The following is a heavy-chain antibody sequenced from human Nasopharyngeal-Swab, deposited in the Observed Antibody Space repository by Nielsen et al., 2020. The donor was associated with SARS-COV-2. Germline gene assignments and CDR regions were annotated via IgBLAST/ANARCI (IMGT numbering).Heavy chain of an antibody. J-gene: IGHJ6*02. D-gene: IGHD6-25*01. CDR3: ARARQASYYYGMDV. CDR1: GFTFSSYW. CDR2: IKTDGSEI. V-gene: IGHV3-7*04. Sequence: GESLKISCAASGFTFSSYWMTWVRQAPGKGLEWVANIKTDGSEIYYVDSVKGRFTISRDNAKNSLYLQMSSLRAEDTAVYYCARARQASYYYGMDVWGQGTTVTVSS.